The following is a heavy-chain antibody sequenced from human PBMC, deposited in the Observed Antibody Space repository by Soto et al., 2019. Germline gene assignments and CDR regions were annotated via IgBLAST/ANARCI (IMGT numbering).Heavy chain of an antibody. D-gene: IGHD2-21*02. CDR2: IYSGGST. Sequence: EVQLVESGGGLVQPGGSLRLSCAASGFTVSSTYMSWVRQAPGKGLEWVSVIYSGGSTYYADSVKGRFTISRHNSKNTLYLQMNNLRAEDTAVYYCARDNPVVTGESWYFDLWGRGTLVTVSS. V-gene: IGHV3-53*04. CDR1: GFTVSSTY. J-gene: IGHJ2*01. CDR3: ARDNPVVTGESWYFDL.